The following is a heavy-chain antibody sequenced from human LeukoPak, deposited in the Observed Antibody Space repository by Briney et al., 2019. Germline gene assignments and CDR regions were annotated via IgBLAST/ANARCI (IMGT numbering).Heavy chain of an antibody. J-gene: IGHJ3*01. CDR3: AKDPNGDYLGAFDF. CDR1: GFSFGNYG. V-gene: IGHV3-23*01. D-gene: IGHD4-17*01. Sequence: GGSLRLSCTGSGFSFGNYGMTWVRQPPGKGLEWVSAITGSGGKTLYTDSVTDRFTISRDNCGNTLCLQMNSLRAEDTAVYYCAKDPNGDYLGAFDFWGPGTLVTVSS. CDR2: ITGSGGKT.